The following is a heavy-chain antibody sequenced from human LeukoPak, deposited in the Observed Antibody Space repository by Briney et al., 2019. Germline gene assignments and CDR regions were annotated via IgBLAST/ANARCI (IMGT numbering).Heavy chain of an antibody. CDR3: PRPWDYSSSAQGYDY. Sequence: SETLSLTCAVYGGSFSGYYWSWIRQPPGKGLEWIGEINHSGSTNYNPSLKSRVTISVDTSKNQFPLKLSSGTAADTTLYYCPRPWDYSSSAQGYDYWGQGNLVTVSS. CDR1: GGSFSGYY. V-gene: IGHV4-34*01. CDR2: INHSGST. D-gene: IGHD6-6*01. J-gene: IGHJ4*02.